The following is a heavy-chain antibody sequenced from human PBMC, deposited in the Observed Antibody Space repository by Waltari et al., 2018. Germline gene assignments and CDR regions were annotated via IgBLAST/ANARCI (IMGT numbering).Heavy chain of an antibody. CDR3: ARRNGDRSNWFDP. CDR1: GGSISSSSYY. CDR2: IDYSGST. V-gene: IGHV4-39*01. D-gene: IGHD4-17*01. J-gene: IGHJ5*02. Sequence: QLQLQESGPGLVKPSDTLSLTCTVSGGSISSSSYYLGWIRQPPGKGLEWIGSIDYSGSTYYNPSLKSRVTISVDTSKNQFSLKLSSVTAADTAVYYCARRNGDRSNWFDPWGQGTLVTVSS.